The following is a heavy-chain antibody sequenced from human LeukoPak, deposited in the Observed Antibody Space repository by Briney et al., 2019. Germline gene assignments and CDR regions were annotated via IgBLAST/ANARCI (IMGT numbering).Heavy chain of an antibody. CDR3: ASGDGYNLGFDY. V-gene: IGHV1-69*04. J-gene: IGHJ4*02. D-gene: IGHD5-24*01. CDR1: GYTFTSYD. CDR2: IIPILGIA. Sequence: SVKVSCKASGYTFTSYDINWVRQAPGQGLEWMGRIIPILGIANYAQKFQGRVTITADKSTSTAYMELSSLRSEDTAVYYCASGDGYNLGFDYWGQGTLVTVSS.